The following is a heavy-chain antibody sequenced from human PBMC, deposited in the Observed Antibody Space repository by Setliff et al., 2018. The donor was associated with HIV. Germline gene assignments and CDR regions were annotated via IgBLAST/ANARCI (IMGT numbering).Heavy chain of an antibody. CDR2: VYYTGST. V-gene: IGHV4-59*08. J-gene: IGHJ3*01. D-gene: IGHD1-26*01. Sequence: SETLSLTCTVSGGSISSYYWSWIRQPPGKGLEWIGYVYYTGSTNYNPSLKSRVTISIDTSKNQFSLKLSSVTAADTAVYYCARHRGSYLDPLDVWGRGTMVTVSS. CDR1: GGSISSYY. CDR3: ARHRGSYLDPLDV.